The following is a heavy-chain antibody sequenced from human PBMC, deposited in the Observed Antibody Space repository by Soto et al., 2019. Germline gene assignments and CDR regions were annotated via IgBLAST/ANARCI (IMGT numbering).Heavy chain of an antibody. CDR1: GYTFTSYG. CDR3: ARGRYGDY. Sequence: QVHLVQSGAEVKKPGASVKVSCKCSGYTFTSYGITWVRQAPGQGLEWMGWISAHNGNTDYAQKLQGRVTVTRDTSTSTAYMYLRSLRSDDTAVYYCARGRYGDYWGQGALVTVSS. CDR2: ISAHNGNT. D-gene: IGHD1-1*01. J-gene: IGHJ4*02. V-gene: IGHV1-18*01.